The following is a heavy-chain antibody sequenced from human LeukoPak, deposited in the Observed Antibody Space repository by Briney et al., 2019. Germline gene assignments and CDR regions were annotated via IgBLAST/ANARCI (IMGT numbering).Heavy chain of an antibody. V-gene: IGHV3-53*01. D-gene: IGHD3-22*01. CDR2: IYSGGST. CDR1: GFTVSSNY. J-gene: IGHJ6*02. Sequence: GGSLRLSCAASGFTVSSNYMSWVRQAPGKGLEWVSVIYSGGSTYYADSVKGRFTISRDNAKNSLYLQMNSLRAEDTAVYYCARYSHYYDSSGLYYYGMDVWGQGTTVTVSS. CDR3: ARYSHYYDSSGLYYYGMDV.